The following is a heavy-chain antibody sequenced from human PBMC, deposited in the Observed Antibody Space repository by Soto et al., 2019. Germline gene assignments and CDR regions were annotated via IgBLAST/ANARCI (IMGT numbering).Heavy chain of an antibody. V-gene: IGHV3-15*01. D-gene: IGHD3-10*01. CDR3: TTAPYITMVRGVINSWGHYYGMDV. CDR1: GFTFSNAW. J-gene: IGHJ6*02. CDR2: IKSKTDGGTT. Sequence: EVQLVESGGGLVKPGGSLRLSCAASGFTFSNAWMSWVRQAPGKGLEWVGRIKSKTDGGTTDYAAPVKGRFTISRDDSKNTLYLQMNSLKTEDTSVYYCTTAPYITMVRGVINSWGHYYGMDVWGQGTTVTVSS.